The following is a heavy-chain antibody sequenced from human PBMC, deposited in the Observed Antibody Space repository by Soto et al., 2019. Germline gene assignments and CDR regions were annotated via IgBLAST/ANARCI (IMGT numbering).Heavy chain of an antibody. J-gene: IGHJ6*03. CDR1: GFTFSSYS. Sequence: ESVGGLVKPGGSLRLSCAASGFTFSSYSMNWVRQAPGKGLEWVSSISSSSSYIYYADSVKGRFTISRDNAKNSLYLQMNSLRAEDTAVYYCARTRYCSSTSCFTYYYYYMDVWGKGTTVTVSS. V-gene: IGHV3-21*01. CDR3: ARTRYCSSTSCFTYYYYYMDV. CDR2: ISSSSSYI. D-gene: IGHD2-2*02.